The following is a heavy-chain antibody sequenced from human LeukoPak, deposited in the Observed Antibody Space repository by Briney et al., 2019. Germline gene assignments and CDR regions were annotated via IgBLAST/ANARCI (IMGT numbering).Heavy chain of an antibody. J-gene: IGHJ6*03. CDR1: GFIFRDYS. CDR3: AKDPTGTTVYYYYYMDV. CDR2: ISSTSSYI. V-gene: IGHV3-21*01. Sequence: GGSLRLSCAASGFIFRDYSMNWVRQAPAKGLEWVSSISSTSSYIYYAGSVKGRFTISRDDAKNSLYLQMNSLRADDTAVYYCAKDPTGTTVYYYYYMDVWGKGTTVTVSS. D-gene: IGHD1-1*01.